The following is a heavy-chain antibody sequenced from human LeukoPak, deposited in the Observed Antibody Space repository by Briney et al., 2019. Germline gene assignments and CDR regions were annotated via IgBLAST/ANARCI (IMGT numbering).Heavy chain of an antibody. CDR3: AKVHYALWFGELFPADAFDI. CDR1: GFTFDDYA. D-gene: IGHD3-10*01. V-gene: IGHV3-43D*03. Sequence: QSGGSLRLSCAASGFTFDDYAMHWVRQAPGKGLEWVSLISWDGGSTYYADSVKGRFTISRDNSKNSLYLQMNSLRAEDTALYYCAKVHYALWFGELFPADAFDIWGQGTMVTVSS. J-gene: IGHJ3*02. CDR2: ISWDGGST.